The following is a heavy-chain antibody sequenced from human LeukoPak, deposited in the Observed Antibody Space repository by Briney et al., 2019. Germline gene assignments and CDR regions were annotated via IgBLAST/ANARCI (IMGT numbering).Heavy chain of an antibody. J-gene: IGHJ5*02. CDR3: AKDPWELPSP. CDR2: IRGSGDRT. Sequence: PGGSLRLSCVASGFIFPNFAMTWVRQAPGERLEWVSAIRGSGDRTSYADSLKGRFTISRDKSKNTLYLQMNNLRAEDTAVYYCAKDPWELPSPWGQGTLVTVSS. V-gene: IGHV3-23*01. D-gene: IGHD1-26*01. CDR1: GFIFPNFA.